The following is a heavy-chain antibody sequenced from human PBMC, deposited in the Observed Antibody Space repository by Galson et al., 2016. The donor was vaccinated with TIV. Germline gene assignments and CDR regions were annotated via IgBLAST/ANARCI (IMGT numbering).Heavy chain of an antibody. CDR3: SRPSHYYDISSFYPLDF. D-gene: IGHD3-22*01. CDR2: INTDGSTT. J-gene: IGHJ4*02. V-gene: IGHV3-74*01. CDR1: GFTFSTYW. Sequence: SLRLSCAASGFTFSTYWMHWVRQAPGKGLVWVSRINTDGSTTNYADSVKGRFTISRDNAKNTLYLQMNGLSAEDTAVFYCSRPSHYYDISSFYPLDFWDQGTLVTVSS.